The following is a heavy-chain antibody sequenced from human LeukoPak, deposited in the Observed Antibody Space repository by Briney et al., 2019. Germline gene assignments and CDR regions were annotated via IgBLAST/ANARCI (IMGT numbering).Heavy chain of an antibody. Sequence: ASVKVSCKASGYTFTSYDINWVRQATGQGLEWMGWMNPNRGNTGYAQKFQGRVTITRNTSISTAYMELSSLRSEDTAVYYCARAAARRRNYYYYYMDVWGKGTTVTVSS. CDR3: ARAAARRRNYYYYYMDV. J-gene: IGHJ6*03. CDR1: GYTFTSYD. V-gene: IGHV1-8*03. D-gene: IGHD6-6*01. CDR2: MNPNRGNT.